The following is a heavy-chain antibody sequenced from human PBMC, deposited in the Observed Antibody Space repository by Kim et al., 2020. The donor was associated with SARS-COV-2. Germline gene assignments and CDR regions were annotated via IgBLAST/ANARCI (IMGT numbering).Heavy chain of an antibody. CDR1: GFTVSSNY. D-gene: IGHD6-13*01. CDR2: IYSGGST. V-gene: IGHV3-53*01. J-gene: IGHJ6*02. Sequence: GGSLRLSCAASGFTVSSNYMSWVRQAPGKGLEWVSVIYSGGSTYYADSVKGRFTISRDNSKNTLYLQMNSLRAEDTAVYYCARRRAGYSSSKGGYYYYGMDVWGQGTTVTVSS. CDR3: ARRRAGYSSSKGGYYYYGMDV.